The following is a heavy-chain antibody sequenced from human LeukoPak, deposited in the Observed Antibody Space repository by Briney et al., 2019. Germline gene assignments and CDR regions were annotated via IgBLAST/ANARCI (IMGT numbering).Heavy chain of an antibody. V-gene: IGHV4-34*01. CDR1: GGSFSGYY. D-gene: IGHD1-26*01. Sequence: SETLSLTCAVYGGSFSGYYWSWIRQPPGKGLEWVGEINHSGSTNYNPSLKSRVTISVDTSKNQFFLKLSSVTAADTAVYYCARGRWELLYYYYYMDVWGKGTTVTVSS. CDR3: ARGRWELLYYYYYMDV. CDR2: INHSGST. J-gene: IGHJ6*03.